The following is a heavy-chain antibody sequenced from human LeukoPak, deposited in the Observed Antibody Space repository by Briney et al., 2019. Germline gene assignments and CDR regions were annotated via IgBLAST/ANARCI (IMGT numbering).Heavy chain of an antibody. CDR2: ISSSSSYI. V-gene: IGHV3-21*01. CDR3: ARDIGRLDQLPP. Sequence: GGSLRLSCAASGFTFSSYSMNWVRQAPGKELEWVSSISSSSSYIYYADSVKGRFTISRDNAKNSLYLQMNSLRAEDTAVYYCARDIGRLDQLPPWGQGTLVTVSS. D-gene: IGHD2-2*01. J-gene: IGHJ5*02. CDR1: GFTFSSYS.